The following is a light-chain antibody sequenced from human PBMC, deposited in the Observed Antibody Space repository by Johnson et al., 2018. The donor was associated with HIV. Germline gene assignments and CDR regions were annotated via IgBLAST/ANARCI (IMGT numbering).Light chain of an antibody. CDR1: SSNIGYNY. V-gene: IGLV1-51*01. J-gene: IGLJ1*01. CDR2: DIN. CDR3: GIWDSGLSAYV. Sequence: QSALTQPPSVSAAPGQKVTISCSGSSSNIGYNYVSWYQQVPGTAPKLLIYDINKRPSGIHDRFSGSQSGTSATLDISGLHTDDEADYYCGIWDSGLSAYVFGTGTKVTAL.